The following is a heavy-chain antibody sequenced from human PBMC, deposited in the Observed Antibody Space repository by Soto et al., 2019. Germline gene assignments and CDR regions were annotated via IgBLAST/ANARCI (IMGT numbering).Heavy chain of an antibody. V-gene: IGHV1-46*01. CDR1: GYTFTNYN. J-gene: IGHJ4*02. Sequence: ASVKVSCKASGYTFTNYNIYWVRRAPGQGLEWMGRINPSGGQTSYAQKLQGRITMTTGTSTSTAFMELSRLTSGDTAVYYCARDWALQAGPTRWVKDYWGQGTLVTVSS. CDR2: INPSGGQT. D-gene: IGHD1-26*01. CDR3: ARDWALQAGPTRWVKDY.